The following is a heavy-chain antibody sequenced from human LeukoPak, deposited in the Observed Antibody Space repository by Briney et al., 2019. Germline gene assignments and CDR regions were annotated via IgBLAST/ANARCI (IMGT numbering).Heavy chain of an antibody. CDR1: GFTFSNAW. Sequence: GGSLRLSCAASGFTFSNAWMSWVRQAPGKGLEWVGRIKSKTDGGTTDYAAPVKGRFTISRDDSKNTLYLQMNSLKTEDTAVYYCTTVSPFEYSGSPLDYWGQGTLVTVSS. D-gene: IGHD1-26*01. CDR2: IKSKTDGGTT. V-gene: IGHV3-15*01. J-gene: IGHJ4*02. CDR3: TTVSPFEYSGSPLDY.